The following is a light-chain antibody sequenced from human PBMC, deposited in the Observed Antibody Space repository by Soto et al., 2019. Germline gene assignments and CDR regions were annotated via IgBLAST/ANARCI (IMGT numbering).Light chain of an antibody. CDR1: TGAATSGHY. CDR3: MLTYNGPWV. Sequence: QAVVTQEPSLTVSPGGTVTLTCGSSTGAATSGHYAYWFQRKPGQAPRALIFHTTNTHSWTPARFSGSLLGGRAALTLSGAQPEDEADYYCMLTYNGPWVFGGGTQLPVL. J-gene: IGLJ3*02. CDR2: HTT. V-gene: IGLV7-46*01.